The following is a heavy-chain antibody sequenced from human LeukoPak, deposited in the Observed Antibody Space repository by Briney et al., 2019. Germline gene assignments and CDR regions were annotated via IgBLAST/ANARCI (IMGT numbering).Heavy chain of an antibody. Sequence: GGSLRLSCAASGFTFSNYGMHWVRQAPGKGLEWVAAISHDGSNKYYVDSVKGRVTISRDSAKNSLYLQMNSLRAEDTAVYYCARERVHRYGRSAYYGMDVWGQGTTVTV. D-gene: IGHD5-18*01. CDR1: GFTFSNYG. CDR3: ARERVHRYGRSAYYGMDV. CDR2: ISHDGSNK. V-gene: IGHV3-30*03. J-gene: IGHJ6*02.